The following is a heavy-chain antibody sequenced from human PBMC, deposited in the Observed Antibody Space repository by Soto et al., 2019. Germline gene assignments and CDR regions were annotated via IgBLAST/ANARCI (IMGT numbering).Heavy chain of an antibody. CDR3: ARIGYSSSWYQSHWFDP. CDR1: GFSLSNARMG. V-gene: IGHV2-26*01. Sequence: QVTLKESGPVLVKPTEPLTLTCTVSGFSLSNARMGVSWIRQPPGKALEWLAHIFSNDEKSYSTSLKSRLTISKDTSKSQVVITMTNMDPVDRATYSCARIGYSSSWYQSHWFDPWGQGTLVTVSS. D-gene: IGHD6-13*01. J-gene: IGHJ5*02. CDR2: IFSNDEK.